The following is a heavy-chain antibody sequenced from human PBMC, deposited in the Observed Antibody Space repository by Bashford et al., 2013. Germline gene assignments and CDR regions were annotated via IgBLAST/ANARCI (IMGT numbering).Heavy chain of an antibody. CDR3: ARETFLGDSSSWYHNWFDP. CDR1: GYTFTGYY. CDR2: INPNSGGT. J-gene: IGHJ5*02. Sequence: VASVKVSCKASGYTFTGYYMHWVRQAPGQGLEWMGWINPNSGGTNYAQKFQGRVTMTRDTSISTAYMELSRLRSDDTAVYYCARETFLGDSSSWYHNWFDPWGQGTLVTVSS. V-gene: IGHV1-2*02. D-gene: IGHD6-13*01.